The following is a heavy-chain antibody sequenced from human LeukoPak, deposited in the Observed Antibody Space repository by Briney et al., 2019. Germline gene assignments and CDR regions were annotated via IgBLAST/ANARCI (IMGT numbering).Heavy chain of an antibody. CDR2: IYDRGPA. D-gene: IGHD3-16*02. CDR3: ASSIIRVDDLSPVDY. Sequence: SETLSLTCTVSGYAITSGGFSWNWIRQPSGKGLEWIGCIYDRGPAYYNPSLKSRFTISVDRPKNQFFLNVTSLTAADTAVYYCASSIIRVDDLSPVDYWGRGTLVTVSS. J-gene: IGHJ4*02. CDR1: GYAITSGGFS. V-gene: IGHV4-30-2*01.